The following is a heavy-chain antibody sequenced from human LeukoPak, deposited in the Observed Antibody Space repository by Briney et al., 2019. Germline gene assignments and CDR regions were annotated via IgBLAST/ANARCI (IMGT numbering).Heavy chain of an antibody. V-gene: IGHV4-30-2*01. J-gene: IGHJ6*02. CDR2: IYHSGST. Sequence: SETLSLTCAVSGGSISSGGYSWSWIRQPPGKGLEWIGYIYHSGSTYCNPSLKSRVTISVDRSKNQFSLKLSSVTAADTAVYYCAHSGYDYYYYGMDVWGQGTTVTVSS. D-gene: IGHD5-12*01. CDR1: GGSISSGGYS. CDR3: AHSGYDYYYYGMDV.